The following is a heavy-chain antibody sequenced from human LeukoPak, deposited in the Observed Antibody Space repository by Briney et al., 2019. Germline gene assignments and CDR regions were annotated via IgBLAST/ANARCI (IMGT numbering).Heavy chain of an antibody. CDR3: ARGAPSHYDFWSGYPQIYYYYYMDV. V-gene: IGHV3-64*01. J-gene: IGHJ6*03. Sequence: GGSLRLSCAASGFTFSSYAMHWVRQAPGKGLEYVSAISSNGGSTYYANSVKGRFTISRDNSKNTLYLQIGSLRAEDMAVYYCARGAPSHYDFWSGYPQIYYYYYMDVWGKGTTVTVSS. D-gene: IGHD3-3*01. CDR1: GFTFSSYA. CDR2: ISSNGGST.